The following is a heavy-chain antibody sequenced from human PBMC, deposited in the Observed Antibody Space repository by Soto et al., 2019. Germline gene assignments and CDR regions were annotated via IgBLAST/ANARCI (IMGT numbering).Heavy chain of an antibody. D-gene: IGHD6-19*01. J-gene: IGHJ4*02. Sequence: QVQLVESGGGVVQPGRSLRLSYAASGFTFSSYGMHWVRQAPGKGLAWVAVISYDGSNKYYADSVKGRFTISRDNSKNTLYLQMNSLRAEDTAVYYCAKDLSGYSSGWFYFDYWGQGTLVTVSS. V-gene: IGHV3-30*18. CDR1: GFTFSSYG. CDR3: AKDLSGYSSGWFYFDY. CDR2: ISYDGSNK.